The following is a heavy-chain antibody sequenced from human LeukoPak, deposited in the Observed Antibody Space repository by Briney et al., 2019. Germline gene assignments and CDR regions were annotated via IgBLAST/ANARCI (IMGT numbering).Heavy chain of an antibody. Sequence: PSETLSLTCAVYGGSFSGYYWSWIRQPPGKGLEWIGEINHSGSTNYNPSLKSRVTISVDTSKNQFSLKLSSVTAADTAVYYCARGTRSMIVVVILAVGYAFDIWGQGTMVTVSS. J-gene: IGHJ3*02. CDR2: INHSGST. V-gene: IGHV4-34*01. CDR3: ARGTRSMIVVVILAVGYAFDI. D-gene: IGHD3-22*01. CDR1: GGSFSGYY.